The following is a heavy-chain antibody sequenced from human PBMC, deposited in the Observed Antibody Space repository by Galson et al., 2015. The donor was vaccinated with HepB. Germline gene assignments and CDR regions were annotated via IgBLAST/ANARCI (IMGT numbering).Heavy chain of an antibody. Sequence: SLRLSCAASGFTFSSYGMHWVRQAPGKGLEWVAVISYDGSNKYYADSVKGRFTISRDNSKNTLYLQMNSLRAEDTAVYYCAKVGYEMATITLNYYYYYYMDVWGKGTTVTVSS. J-gene: IGHJ6*03. CDR1: GFTFSSYG. CDR3: AKVGYEMATITLNYYYYYYMDV. CDR2: ISYDGSNK. D-gene: IGHD5-24*01. V-gene: IGHV3-30*18.